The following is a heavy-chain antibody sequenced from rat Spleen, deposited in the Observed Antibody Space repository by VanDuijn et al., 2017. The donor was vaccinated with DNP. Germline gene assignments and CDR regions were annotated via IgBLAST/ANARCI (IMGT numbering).Heavy chain of an antibody. CDR1: GFTFSDYN. Sequence: EVQLVESGGGLVQPGRSLKLSCAASGFTFSDYNMAWVRQAPTTGLEWVASINTNGGSPYYRDSLKGRLTVSRNNAESTLYLQMDSLRSDDTSTYYFARTSYNNYVGFAYWGQGTLVTVSS. CDR2: INTNGGSP. CDR3: ARTSYNNYVGFAY. J-gene: IGHJ3*01. D-gene: IGHD1-10*01. V-gene: IGHV5-25*01.